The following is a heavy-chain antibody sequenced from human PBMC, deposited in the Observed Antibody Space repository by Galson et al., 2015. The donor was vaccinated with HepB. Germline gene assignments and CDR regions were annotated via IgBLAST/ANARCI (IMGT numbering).Heavy chain of an antibody. J-gene: IGHJ4*02. CDR3: VKEAGSIWASYFDS. CDR2: IASDGTIK. V-gene: IGHV3-30*18. D-gene: IGHD2-21*01. CDR1: GFTFRNYG. Sequence: SLRLSCAASGFTFRNYGMQWVRQAPGKGLEWGAVIASDGTIKHYADSVKGRFTLSRDNSKNTMYLQMNSLRADDTAVYYCVKEAGSIWASYFDSWGLGILVTVSS.